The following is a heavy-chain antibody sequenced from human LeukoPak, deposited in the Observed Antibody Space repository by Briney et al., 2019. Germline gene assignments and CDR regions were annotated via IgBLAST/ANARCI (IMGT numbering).Heavy chain of an antibody. CDR3: ARETVEMATLGEYYFDY. CDR2: IIPILGIA. J-gene: IGHJ4*02. Sequence: GASVKVSCKASGGTFSSYAISWVRQAPGQGLGWMGRIIPILGIANYAQKFQGRVTITADKSTSTAYMELSSLRSKDTAVYYCARETVEMATLGEYYFDYWGQGTLVTVSS. CDR1: GGTFSSYA. D-gene: IGHD5-24*01. V-gene: IGHV1-69*04.